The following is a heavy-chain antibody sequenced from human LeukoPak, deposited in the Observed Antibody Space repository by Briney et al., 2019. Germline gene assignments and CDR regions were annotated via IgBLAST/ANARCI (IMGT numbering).Heavy chain of an antibody. V-gene: IGHV3-7*01. CDR2: MRQDGNSK. CDR3: ATERWTQYDFWSGYSDH. CDR1: GFNISNYW. D-gene: IGHD3-3*01. Sequence: GGSLRLSCAVSGFNISNYWMTWVRQAPGRGLEWVANMRQDGNSKYYVDSVKGRFTISRDNAKNAVYLQMDSLRVEDAGVYYCATERWTQYDFWSGYSDHWGQGTLVTVSS. J-gene: IGHJ4*02.